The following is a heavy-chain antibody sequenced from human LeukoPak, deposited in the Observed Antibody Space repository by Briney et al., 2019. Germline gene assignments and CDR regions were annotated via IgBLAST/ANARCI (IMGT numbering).Heavy chain of an antibody. CDR3: ASSGSGWYWSLDY. Sequence: SVKVSCKASGGTFSSYAISWVRQAPGQGLEWMGGIIPIFGTANYAQKFQGRVTITADKSTSTAYMELSSLRSEDTAVYYCASSGSGWYWSLDYWGQGTLVTVSS. J-gene: IGHJ4*02. D-gene: IGHD6-19*01. V-gene: IGHV1-69*06. CDR1: GGTFSSYA. CDR2: IIPIFGTA.